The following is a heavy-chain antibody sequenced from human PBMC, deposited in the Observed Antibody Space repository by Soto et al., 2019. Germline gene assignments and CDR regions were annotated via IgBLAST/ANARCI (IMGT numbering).Heavy chain of an antibody. CDR2: INAHSGGT. D-gene: IGHD6-6*01. CDR1: GFSFTGYY. J-gene: IGHJ5*02. Sequence: ASVTVSCTASGFSFTGYYIHWLRQAPGQGLEWMGWINAHSGGTEYAQKFQGRVTLTRDASIATAYLTITSLTSDDTALYYCAKDLTRQLAYWLDPWGQGTQVTVSS. V-gene: IGHV1-2*02. CDR3: AKDLTRQLAYWLDP.